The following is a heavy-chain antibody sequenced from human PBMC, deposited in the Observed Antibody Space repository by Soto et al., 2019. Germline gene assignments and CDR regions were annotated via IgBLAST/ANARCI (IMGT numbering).Heavy chain of an antibody. Sequence: PVGSLRLACAASGFSVSRYGMSWVRQAPGKGLEWVSDISGSGDNTYYADSVKGRFTISRDNSKNTLYLQMNSLRAEDTAVYYCAKDRDYYDSPRYFDFWGQGTLVTVSS. CDR1: GFSVSRYG. V-gene: IGHV3-23*01. J-gene: IGHJ4*02. CDR2: ISGSGDNT. D-gene: IGHD3-22*01. CDR3: AKDRDYYDSPRYFDF.